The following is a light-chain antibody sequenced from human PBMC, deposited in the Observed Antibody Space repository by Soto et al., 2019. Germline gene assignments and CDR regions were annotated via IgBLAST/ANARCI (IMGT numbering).Light chain of an antibody. Sequence: DILMTQSPSSLSASVGDRVTITCRASQGINNYLVWYQQKPGKLPKLLISGASTVQSGVPSRFSGSQSGTDFTLTISSLQPEDVATYYCQKFNSAPFTFGPGTKADIK. CDR1: QGINNY. CDR2: GAS. J-gene: IGKJ3*01. CDR3: QKFNSAPFT. V-gene: IGKV1-27*01.